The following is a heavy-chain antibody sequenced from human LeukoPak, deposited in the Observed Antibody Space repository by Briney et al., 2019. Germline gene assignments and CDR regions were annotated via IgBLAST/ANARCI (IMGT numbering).Heavy chain of an antibody. D-gene: IGHD2-21*01. V-gene: IGHV3-23*01. Sequence: GGSLRLSCAASGFTFDDYAMHWVRQAPGKGLEWVSAISGSGGSTYYADSVKGRFTISRDNSKNTLYLQMNSLRAEDTAVYYCAKVLLRDRDAFDIWGQGTMVTVSS. J-gene: IGHJ3*02. CDR2: ISGSGGST. CDR1: GFTFDDYA. CDR3: AKVLLRDRDAFDI.